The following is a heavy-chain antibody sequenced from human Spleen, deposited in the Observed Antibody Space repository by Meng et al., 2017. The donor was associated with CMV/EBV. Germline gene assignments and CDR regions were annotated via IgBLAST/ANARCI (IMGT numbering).Heavy chain of an antibody. J-gene: IGHJ4*02. CDR1: CFTFSTYA. V-gene: IGHV3-23*01. D-gene: IGHD6-19*01. CDR3: AKDLEQWLVPLDY. Sequence: CGATCFTFSTYAMSWVRQAPGKGLEWVAAISGSGGSTYYADSVRGRFTISRDNSKNTVYLQMNNLRAEDTAIFYCAKDLEQWLVPLDYWGQGTLVTVSS. CDR2: ISGSGGST.